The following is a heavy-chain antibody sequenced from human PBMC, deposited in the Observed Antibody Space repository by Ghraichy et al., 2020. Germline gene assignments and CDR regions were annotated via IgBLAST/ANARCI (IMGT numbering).Heavy chain of an antibody. V-gene: IGHV4-4*07. Sequence: SQTLSLTCTVSGDSLRGSYWSWLRQPAGKGLEWIGRIYSSATTQIDYIPSLKSRVTLSIDTSKNQFSLKLTSVTAADTAIYYCAREGFYSYWGDTPLGAFDNWGRGTKVTVSS. CDR3: AREGFYSYWGDTPLGAFDN. D-gene: IGHD2-21*01. J-gene: IGHJ3*02. CDR2: IYSSATT. CDR1: GDSLRGSY.